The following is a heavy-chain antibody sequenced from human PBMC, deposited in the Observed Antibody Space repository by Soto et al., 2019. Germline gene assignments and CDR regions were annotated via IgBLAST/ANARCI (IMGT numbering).Heavy chain of an antibody. V-gene: IGHV5-10-1*01. CDR3: ARRWSSSWYYYFDY. D-gene: IGHD6-13*01. CDR2: IDPSDSYT. CDR1: GYSFTIYC. Sequence: GESLKSSCKGSGYSFTIYCISWVLQMPGKGLEWMGRIDPSDSYTNYSPSFQGHVTISADKSISTAYLQWSSLKASDTAMYYCARRWSSSWYYYFDYWGQGTLVTVSS. J-gene: IGHJ4*02.